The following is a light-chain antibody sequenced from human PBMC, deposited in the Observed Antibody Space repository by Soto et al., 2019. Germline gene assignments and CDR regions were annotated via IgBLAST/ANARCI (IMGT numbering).Light chain of an antibody. CDR3: QQYNSYSWG. J-gene: IGKJ1*01. CDR2: DAS. CDR1: QSISSW. Sequence: DIQMTQSPSTLFASVGDKITITCRASQSISSWLAWYQQKPGKAPKLLIYDASSLESGVPSRFSGSGSGTEFTLTISSLQPDDFATYYCQQYNSYSWGFGQGTKVDIK. V-gene: IGKV1-5*01.